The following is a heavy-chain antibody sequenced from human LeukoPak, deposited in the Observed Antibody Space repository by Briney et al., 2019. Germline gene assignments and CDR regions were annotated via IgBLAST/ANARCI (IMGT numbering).Heavy chain of an antibody. CDR1: GFTFSTYA. CDR3: ARGRGSDGMDV. J-gene: IGHJ6*02. CDR2: ITGSGGTT. Sequence: GGSLRLSCAASGFTFSTYAMSWVRQAPGKGLEWVSAITGSGGTTYYADSVKGRFTISRDNSKNTLYLQMNSLRAGDTAVYYCARGRGSDGMDVWGQGTTVTVSS. V-gene: IGHV3-23*01.